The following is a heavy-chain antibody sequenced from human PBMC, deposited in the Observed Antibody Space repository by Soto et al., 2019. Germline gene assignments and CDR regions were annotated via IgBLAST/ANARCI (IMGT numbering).Heavy chain of an antibody. D-gene: IGHD1-20*01. Sequence: GGSLILSCAASGFTFNIYAMTWVRQAPGKGLEWVSTTGATGRTTYYSDAVKGRFTVSRDNSKNTLDLQMSNLRAEDTAVYYCATVHNTSRSFDYWGQGTLVTVSS. CDR3: ATVHNTSRSFDY. CDR2: TGATGRTT. V-gene: IGHV3-23*01. J-gene: IGHJ4*02. CDR1: GFTFNIYA.